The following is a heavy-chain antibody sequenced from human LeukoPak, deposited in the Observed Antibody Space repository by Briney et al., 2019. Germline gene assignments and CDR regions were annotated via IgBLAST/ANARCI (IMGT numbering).Heavy chain of an antibody. CDR3: ASLGTLRS. D-gene: IGHD7-27*01. Sequence: PSETLSLTCTVSGGSVSSSTYYWGWIRQPPGKGLEWIGSISYSRTNYNNPSLKSRVSISIDTSKNQFSVKLTSVSAADTAMYYCASLGTLRSWGQGTLVTVSS. V-gene: IGHV4-39*01. CDR1: GGSVSSSTYY. J-gene: IGHJ5*02. CDR2: ISYSRTN.